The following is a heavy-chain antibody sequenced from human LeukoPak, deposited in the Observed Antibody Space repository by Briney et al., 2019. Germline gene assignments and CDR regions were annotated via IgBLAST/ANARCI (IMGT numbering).Heavy chain of an antibody. CDR1: GLTFSSYA. D-gene: IGHD6-19*01. CDR2: ISYDGSNK. CDR3: AREDIAVAGTYFDP. J-gene: IGHJ5*02. V-gene: IGHV3-30*09. Sequence: GGSLRLSCAASGLTFSSYAMHWVRQAPGKGLEWVAVISYDGSNKYYADSVKGRFAISRDNSKNTLYLQMNSLRAEDTAVYYCAREDIAVAGTYFDPWGQGTLVTVSS.